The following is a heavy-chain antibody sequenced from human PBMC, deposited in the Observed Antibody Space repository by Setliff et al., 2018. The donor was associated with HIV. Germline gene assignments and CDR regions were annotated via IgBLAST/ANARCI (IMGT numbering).Heavy chain of an antibody. J-gene: IGHJ4*02. D-gene: IGHD3-22*01. CDR3: ARDDYLDSSGYEGASY. CDR1: DGSFSGYY. V-gene: IGHV4-34*01. Sequence: SETLSLTCAVYDGSFSGYYWIWIRQPPGKGLEWIGEITHRGRTNYNPSLKSRVTISVDTSKNQFSLKLSSVTAADTAVYYCARDDYLDSSGYEGASYWGRGTLVTVSS. CDR2: ITHRGRT.